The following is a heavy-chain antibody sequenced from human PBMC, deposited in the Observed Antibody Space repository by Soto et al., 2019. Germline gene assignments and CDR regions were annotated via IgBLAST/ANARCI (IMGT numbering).Heavy chain of an antibody. D-gene: IGHD4-17*01. V-gene: IGHV4-59*01. CDR1: GGSISPYY. CDR2: IYYSGST. J-gene: IGHJ4*02. Sequence: PSETLSLTCTVSGGSISPYYWSWIRQPPGKGLEWIGYIYYSGSTKYNPSLKSRVTISVDTSKNQFSLRLSSVTAADTAVYYCVRVGGYYGGYPNFDYWGQGTLVTVSS. CDR3: VRVGGYYGGYPNFDY.